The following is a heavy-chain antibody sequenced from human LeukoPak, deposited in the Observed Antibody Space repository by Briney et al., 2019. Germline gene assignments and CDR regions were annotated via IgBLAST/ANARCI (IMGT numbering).Heavy chain of an antibody. Sequence: GASVKVSCKASGYTFTSYGISWVRQAPGQGLEWMGWISAYNGNTNYAQKLQGRVTMTTGTSTSTAYMELRSLRSDDTAVYYCARDSGIAGARYYYYYMDVWGKGTTVTVSS. CDR3: ARDSGIAGARYYYYYMDV. V-gene: IGHV1-18*01. CDR1: GYTFTSYG. J-gene: IGHJ6*03. D-gene: IGHD6-13*01. CDR2: ISAYNGNT.